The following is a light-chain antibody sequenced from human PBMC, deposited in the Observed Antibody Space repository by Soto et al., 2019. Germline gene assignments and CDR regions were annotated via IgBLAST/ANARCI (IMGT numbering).Light chain of an antibody. CDR2: TAS. J-gene: IGKJ1*01. Sequence: DIQMTQSPSSVSASVGDRVTITCRASQGISSSLAWYQQKPGKAPKLLIYTASSLQSGVPSRFSGSGSGTDFILTISSLQPEDFATYYCQQANSFPWTFGQGTKVDIK. V-gene: IGKV1-12*01. CDR1: QGISSS. CDR3: QQANSFPWT.